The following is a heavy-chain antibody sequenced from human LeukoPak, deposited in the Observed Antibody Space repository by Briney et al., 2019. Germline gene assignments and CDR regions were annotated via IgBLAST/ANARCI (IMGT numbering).Heavy chain of an antibody. Sequence: GGSLRLSCAASGFTFSNYTMNWVRQAPGKGLEWVSAISGSGGSTYYADSVKGRFTISRDNSKNTLYLQMNGLRAEDTAVYYCAKDRMVFGSGRAFDYWGQGTLVTVSS. CDR1: GFTFSNYT. J-gene: IGHJ4*02. CDR3: AKDRMVFGSGRAFDY. CDR2: ISGSGGST. V-gene: IGHV3-23*01. D-gene: IGHD3-10*01.